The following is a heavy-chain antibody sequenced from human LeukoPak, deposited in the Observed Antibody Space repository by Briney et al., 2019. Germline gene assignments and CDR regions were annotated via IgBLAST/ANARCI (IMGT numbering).Heavy chain of an antibody. V-gene: IGHV3-23*01. CDR3: AKEPSSSFDY. Sequence: GGSLRLSCAASGFTFSSYAMNWVRQAPGKGLEWVSGISNSGGSTYYADSVKGRFTISRDNSKNTLYLQMNSLRAEDTAVYYCAKEPSSSFDYWGQGTLVTVSS. J-gene: IGHJ4*02. D-gene: IGHD6-6*01. CDR1: GFTFSSYA. CDR2: ISNSGGST.